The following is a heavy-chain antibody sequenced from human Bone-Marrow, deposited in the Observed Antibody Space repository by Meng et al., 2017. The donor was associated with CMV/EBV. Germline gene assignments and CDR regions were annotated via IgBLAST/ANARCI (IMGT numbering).Heavy chain of an antibody. J-gene: IGHJ4*02. CDR3: AKDRERGGWYFFDF. Sequence: GESLKISCAASGFTFSNLAMSWVRQAPGKGLEWVSGISDSGVMTYYKEFAKGRFTISRDNSKNTAYLQMSSLRADDTAVYYCAKDRERGGWYFFDFWGQGALVTVSS. CDR1: GFTFSNLA. D-gene: IGHD6-19*01. V-gene: IGHV3-23*01. CDR2: ISDSGVMT.